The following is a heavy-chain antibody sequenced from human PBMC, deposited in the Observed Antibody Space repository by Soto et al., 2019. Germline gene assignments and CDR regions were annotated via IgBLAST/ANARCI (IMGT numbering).Heavy chain of an antibody. CDR1: GGTFSSYA. CDR3: ARAYGGYCSSTSCSTGYYYYGMDV. V-gene: IGHV1-69*06. Sequence: QVQLVQSGAEVKKPGSSVKVSCKASGGTFSSYAISWVRQAPGQGLEWMGGIIPIFGTANYAQKFQGRVTITADKATSTAYMELSSLRSEDTGVYYCARAYGGYCSSTSCSTGYYYYGMDVWGQGTTVTVSS. CDR2: IIPIFGTA. D-gene: IGHD2-2*01. J-gene: IGHJ6*02.